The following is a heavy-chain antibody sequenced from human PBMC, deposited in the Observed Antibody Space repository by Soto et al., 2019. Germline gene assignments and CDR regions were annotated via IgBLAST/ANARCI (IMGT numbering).Heavy chain of an antibody. CDR3: ARTPAAAAPSRYYFDY. Sequence: ASVKVSCKASGYTFTGYYMHWVRQAPGQGLEWMGWINPNSGGTNYAQKFQGWVTMTRDTSISTAYMELSRLRSDDTAVYYCARTPAAAAPSRYYFDYWGQGTLVTVSS. CDR1: GYTFTGYY. J-gene: IGHJ4*02. V-gene: IGHV1-2*04. CDR2: INPNSGGT. D-gene: IGHD2-2*01.